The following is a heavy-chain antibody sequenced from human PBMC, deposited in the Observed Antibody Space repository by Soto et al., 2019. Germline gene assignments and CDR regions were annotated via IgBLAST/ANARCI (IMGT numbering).Heavy chain of an antibody. CDR1: GGSISSGGYS. V-gene: IGHV4-61*08. CDR3: AGRKGYCGSTSCYGGDN. CDR2: VYPSGTT. Sequence: SETLSLTCAVSGGSISSGGYSWSWIRQPPGKGLEWIGYVYPSGTTNYNPSLKSRVTISVDTSKNQFSLKLSSVTAADTAVDDGAGRKGYCGSTSCYGGDNWGQGTLLTDSS. D-gene: IGHD2-2*01. J-gene: IGHJ4*02.